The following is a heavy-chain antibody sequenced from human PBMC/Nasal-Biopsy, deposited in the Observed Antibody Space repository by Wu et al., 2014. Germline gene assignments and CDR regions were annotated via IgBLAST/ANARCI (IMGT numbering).Heavy chain of an antibody. CDR2: YYNSGST. J-gene: IGHJ4*02. Sequence: TLSLTCTVSGDSISSGGTYWGWIRQHPGKGLEWIGFLNSGSSYYNSGSTYYSPSLKSRVSVSVDTSQNQFSLSLTSVTAADAARYYCARLLGGGWDVGYFDSWGQGTLVTVSA. D-gene: IGHD6-19*01. CDR3: ARLLGGGWDVGYFDS. V-gene: IGHV4-39*01. CDR1: GDSISSGGTY.